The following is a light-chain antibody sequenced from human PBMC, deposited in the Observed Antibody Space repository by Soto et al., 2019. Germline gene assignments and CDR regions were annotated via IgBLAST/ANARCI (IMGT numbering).Light chain of an antibody. CDR1: QSVSSN. V-gene: IGKV3-15*01. CDR3: QQRGNWPS. J-gene: IGKJ4*01. CDR2: GAS. Sequence: EIVMTQSPATLSVSPGERATLSCRASQSVSSNLAWYQQKPGQAPRLLIYGASTRATGIPARFSGSGSGTDFTLTISSLEPEDFAVYYCQQRGNWPSFGGGTKVDI.